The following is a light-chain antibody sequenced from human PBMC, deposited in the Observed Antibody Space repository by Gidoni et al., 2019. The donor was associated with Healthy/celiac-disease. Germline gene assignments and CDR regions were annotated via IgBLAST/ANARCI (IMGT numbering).Light chain of an antibody. J-gene: IGKJ2*01. V-gene: IGKV3-15*01. CDR2: GAS. Sequence: EIVMTQSPATLSVSPGERATLSCRASQRVSRNLAWYQQKPGQAPRLLIYGASTRATGIPARFRGSGSGTEFTLTISSLQSEDFAVYYCQQYNNWPPMYTFXQXTKLEIK. CDR1: QRVSRN. CDR3: QQYNNWPPMYT.